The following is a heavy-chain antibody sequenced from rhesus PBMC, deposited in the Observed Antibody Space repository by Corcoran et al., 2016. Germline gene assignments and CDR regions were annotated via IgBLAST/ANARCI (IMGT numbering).Heavy chain of an antibody. CDR1: GGSLSSSNW. D-gene: IGHD4-29*01. J-gene: IGHJ4*01. CDR3: ARRSTVAAPGY. CDR2: ISGSSGST. V-gene: IGHV4-65*02. Sequence: QVQLQESGPGRVKPSETLSLTCAVSGGSLSSSNWWSWIRQPPGKGLGGIGYISGSSGSTYYNPSLKSRVTISKATSKNQFSLKLSSVTAADTAVYYCARRSTVAAPGYWGQGVLVTVSS.